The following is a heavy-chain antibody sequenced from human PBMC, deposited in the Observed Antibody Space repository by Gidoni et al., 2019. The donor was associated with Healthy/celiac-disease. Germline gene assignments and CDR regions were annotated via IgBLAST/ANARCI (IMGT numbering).Heavy chain of an antibody. J-gene: IGHJ4*02. V-gene: IGHV1-46*01. D-gene: IGHD6-19*01. CDR2: INPSGGST. CDR1: GSTFTSYY. CDR3: ARLIAVADPGDY. Sequence: QVQLVQSGAEVKKPGASVKVSCKASGSTFTSYYMHWVRQAPGQGLEWMGIINPSGGSTSYAQKFQGRVTMTRDTSTSTVYMELSSLRSEDTAVYYCARLIAVADPGDYWGQGTLVTVSS.